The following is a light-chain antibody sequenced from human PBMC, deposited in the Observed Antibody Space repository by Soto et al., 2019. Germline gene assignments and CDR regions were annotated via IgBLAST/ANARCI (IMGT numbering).Light chain of an antibody. CDR1: QGISSC. Sequence: DIQMTQSPSSVSASAGERATLSCRASQGISSCLAWYQQKPGKAPKLLIYAASTMQSGIPSRFSGSGSGTEFTLTISSLQSEDFAIYYCQQSNSLPLTFGGGTKVEIK. CDR3: QQSNSLPLT. CDR2: AAS. V-gene: IGKV1-12*01. J-gene: IGKJ4*01.